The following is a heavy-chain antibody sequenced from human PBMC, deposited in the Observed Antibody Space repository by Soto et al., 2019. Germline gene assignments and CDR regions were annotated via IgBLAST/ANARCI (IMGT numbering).Heavy chain of an antibody. CDR2: IYYSGST. CDR1: GGSISSSSYY. V-gene: IGHV4-39*01. CDR3: ARHGQQLVPYNWFDP. Sequence: QLQLQESGPGLVKPSETLSLTCTVSGGSISSSSYYWGWIRQPPGKGLEWIGSIYYSGSTYYNPSLKSRVTIAVDTSQNQFSLKLSSVTAADTAVYYCARHGQQLVPYNWFDPWGQVPLVTVSS. J-gene: IGHJ5*02. D-gene: IGHD6-13*01.